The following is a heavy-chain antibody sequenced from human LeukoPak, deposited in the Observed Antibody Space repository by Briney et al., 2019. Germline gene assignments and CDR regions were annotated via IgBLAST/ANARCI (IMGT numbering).Heavy chain of an antibody. Sequence: ASVKVSCKASGYTFTSYYMHWVRQAPGQGLEWMGIINPSGGSTSYAQKFQGRVTMTRDTSTSTVYNELSSQRSEDTAVYYCARGFGCSGGSCHTAEYFHHWGQGTLVTVSS. D-gene: IGHD2-15*01. V-gene: IGHV1-46*01. J-gene: IGHJ1*01. CDR3: ARGFGCSGGSCHTAEYFHH. CDR1: GYTFTSYY. CDR2: INPSGGST.